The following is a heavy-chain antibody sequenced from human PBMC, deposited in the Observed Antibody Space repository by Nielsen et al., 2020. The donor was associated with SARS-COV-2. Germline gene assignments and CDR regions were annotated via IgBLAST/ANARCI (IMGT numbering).Heavy chain of an antibody. CDR2: IYYSGST. V-gene: IGHV4-61*01. CDR3: AGEREIRWGSNYYYYGMDV. Sequence: SGTRSLTCTVSGCSVSSGRYYWSWIRQPPGKGLEWIGYIYYSGSTNYNPSLKSRVTISVDTSKNQFSLKLSSVTAADTAVYYCAGEREIRWGSNYYYYGMDVWGQGTTVTVSS. CDR1: GCSVSSGRYY. J-gene: IGHJ6*02. D-gene: IGHD4-23*01.